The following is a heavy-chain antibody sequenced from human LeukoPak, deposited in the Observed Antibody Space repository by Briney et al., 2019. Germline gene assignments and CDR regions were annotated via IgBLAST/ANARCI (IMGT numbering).Heavy chain of an antibody. CDR3: ARGQQWLEAFDY. CDR2: INPNSGFA. D-gene: IGHD6-19*01. Sequence: ASVKVSCKASGGTFISYAISWVRQAPGQGLQWMGWINPNSGFAHYPQNFQGRLTMTRDTSISTVYMELSRLRSDDTAVYYCARGQQWLEAFDYWGLGTLVTVSS. J-gene: IGHJ4*02. V-gene: IGHV1-2*02. CDR1: GGTFISYA.